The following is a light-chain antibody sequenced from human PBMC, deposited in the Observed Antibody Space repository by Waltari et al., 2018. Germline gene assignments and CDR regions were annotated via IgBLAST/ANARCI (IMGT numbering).Light chain of an antibody. V-gene: IGLV2-14*01. CDR3: NSYAGSSSWV. J-gene: IGLJ3*02. Sequence: QSALTQPASVSGSPGQSITISCTGTSSDLGFYNYVSWYHQHPGKAPKLMIFDVSERPSGVSNRFSGSKSGNTASLTISGLQAEDEADYYCNSYAGSSSWVFGGGTKLTVL. CDR2: DVS. CDR1: SSDLGFYNY.